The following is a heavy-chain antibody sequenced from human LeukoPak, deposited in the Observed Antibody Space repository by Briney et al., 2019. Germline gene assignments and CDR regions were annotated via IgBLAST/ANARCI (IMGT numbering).Heavy chain of an antibody. V-gene: IGHV3-74*01. CDR2: INSDGSST. Sequence: PGGSLRLSCAASGFTFSSYWMHWVRQAPGKGLVWVSRINSDGSSTNYADSVKGRFSISRDNAKNTLFLQMNSLRAEDTAVYYCARGGGIIAAAVVDWGQGTLVTVSS. D-gene: IGHD6-13*01. CDR3: ARGGGIIAAAVVD. J-gene: IGHJ4*02. CDR1: GFTFSSYW.